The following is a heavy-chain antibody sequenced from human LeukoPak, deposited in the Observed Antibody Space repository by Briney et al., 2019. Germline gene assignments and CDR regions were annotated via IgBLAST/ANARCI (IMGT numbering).Heavy chain of an antibody. CDR2: ISYTGST. CDR3: ARVLSSYYYDSSGYHYFDY. CDR1: GGSITSRY. V-gene: IGHV4-59*11. Sequence: ETLSLTCTVSGGSITSRYWSWLRQPPGKGLEWIGYISYTGSTNYIPSLKSRVTISVDTSKNQFSLWLTSVTAAGTAVYYCARVLSSYYYDSSGYHYFDYWGQGTLVTVSS. D-gene: IGHD3-22*01. J-gene: IGHJ4*02.